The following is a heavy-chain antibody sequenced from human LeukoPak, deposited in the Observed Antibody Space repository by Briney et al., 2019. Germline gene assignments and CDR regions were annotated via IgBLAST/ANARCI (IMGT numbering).Heavy chain of an antibody. CDR2: IYPGDSDT. CDR1: GYSFTSYW. J-gene: IGHJ4*02. Sequence: GESLKISCKGSGYSFTSYWIGWVRQRPGKGLEWMGIIYPGDSDTRYSPSFQGQVTISADKSISTAYLQWSSLKASDTAMYYCARHLRPPEHIVVVTATPDYWGQGTLVTVSS. V-gene: IGHV5-51*01. D-gene: IGHD2-21*02. CDR3: ARHLRPPEHIVVVTATPDY.